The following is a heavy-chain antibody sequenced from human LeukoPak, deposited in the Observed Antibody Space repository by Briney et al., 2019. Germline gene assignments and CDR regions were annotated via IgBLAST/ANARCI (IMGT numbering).Heavy chain of an antibody. J-gene: IGHJ6*03. CDR1: GGTFSSYA. CDR3: ARSEFVQGPYYYYYYMDV. Sequence: SVKVSCKASGGTFSSYAISWVRQAPGQGLEWMGRIIPIFGTANYAQKFQGRVTITTDESTSTAYMELSSLRSEDTAVYYCARSEFVQGPYYYYYYMDVWGQGTTVTLSS. D-gene: IGHD3-10*01. V-gene: IGHV1-69*05. CDR2: IIPIFGTA.